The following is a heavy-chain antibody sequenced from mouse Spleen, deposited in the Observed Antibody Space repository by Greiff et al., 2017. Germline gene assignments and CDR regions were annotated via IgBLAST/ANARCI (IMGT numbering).Heavy chain of an antibody. V-gene: IGHV1-50*01. Sequence: QVQLQQPGAELVKPGASVKLSCKASGYTFTSYWMQWVKQRPGQGLEWIGEIDTSDSYTNYNQKVKGKATLTVDTSTSTAYMQLSSLTSEDSAVYYCARFLWLKDWYFDVWGAGTTFTVSS. CDR2: IDTSDSYT. D-gene: IGHD2-2*01. J-gene: IGHJ1*01. CDR1: GYTFTSYW. CDR3: ARFLWLKDWYFDV.